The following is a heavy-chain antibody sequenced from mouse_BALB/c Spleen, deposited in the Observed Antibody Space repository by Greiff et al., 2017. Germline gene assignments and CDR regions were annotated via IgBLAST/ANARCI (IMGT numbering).Heavy chain of an antibody. CDR3: ATVAY. Sequence: EVQLVESGGGLVQPGGSLKLSCAASGFTFSSYGMSWVRQTPDKRLELVATINSNGGRTYYPASVKGRFTISRDNAKNTLYLQMSSLKSEDTAMYYCATVAYWGQGTLVTGSA. CDR1: GFTFSSYG. J-gene: IGHJ3*01. CDR2: INSNGGRT. V-gene: IGHV5-6-3*01. D-gene: IGHD1-1*01.